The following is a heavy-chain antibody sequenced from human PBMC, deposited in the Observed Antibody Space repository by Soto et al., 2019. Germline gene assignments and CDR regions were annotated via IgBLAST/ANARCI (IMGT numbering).Heavy chain of an antibody. D-gene: IGHD6-19*01. CDR2: IDPSDSYT. CDR1: GYSFTSYW. V-gene: IGHV5-10-1*01. Sequence: GESLKVSCKGSGYSFTSYWISWVRQIPGKGLEWTGRIDPSDSYTNYSPSFQGHVTISADKSISTAYLQWSSLKASDTAMYYCARHRIAVAGTEAGPGDYWGQGTLVTVSS. CDR3: ARHRIAVAGTEAGPGDY. J-gene: IGHJ4*02.